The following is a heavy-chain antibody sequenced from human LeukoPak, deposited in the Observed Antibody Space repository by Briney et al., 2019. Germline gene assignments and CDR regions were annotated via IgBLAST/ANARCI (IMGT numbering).Heavy chain of an antibody. CDR2: INSDGSST. D-gene: IGHD6-13*01. J-gene: IGHJ6*03. CDR3: ARSQTRPRIPEVGIWGDDYYYHYMDV. V-gene: IGHV3-74*01. Sequence: GGSLRLSCAASGFTFSSYWMHWVRQAPGKGLVWVSRINSDGSSTSYADSVKGRFTISRDNAKNSLYLQMNSLRAEDTAVYYCARSQTRPRIPEVGIWGDDYYYHYMDVWGKGTTVTISS. CDR1: GFTFSSYW.